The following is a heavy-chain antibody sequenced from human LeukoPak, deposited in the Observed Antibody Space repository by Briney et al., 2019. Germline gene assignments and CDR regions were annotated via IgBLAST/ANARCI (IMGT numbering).Heavy chain of an antibody. CDR3: ARYCTFRTCSGTKFDS. V-gene: IGHV3-7*01. J-gene: IGHJ4*02. CDR2: IKSDGSEK. Sequence: GGTLRLSCAASGFTFSNYGMNWVRQAPGKGLEWVANIKSDGSEKYYLDSVKGRFTISRDNAKNSLYLQMDSLRAEDSAVYYCARYCTFRTCSGTKFDSWGQGTLVTVSS. D-gene: IGHD1-1*01. CDR1: GFTFSNYG.